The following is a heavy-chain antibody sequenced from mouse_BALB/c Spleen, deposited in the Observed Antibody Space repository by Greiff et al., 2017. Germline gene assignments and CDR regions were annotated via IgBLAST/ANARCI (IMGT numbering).Heavy chain of an antibody. J-gene: IGHJ4*01. Sequence: EVQVVESGAELVKPGASVKLSCTASGFNIKDTYMHWVKQRPEQGLEWIGRIDPANGNTKYDPKFQGKATITADTSSNTAYLQLSSLTSEDTAVYYCATHDGSYAMDYWGQGTSVTVSS. CDR3: ATHDGSYAMDY. CDR2: IDPANGNT. D-gene: IGHD2-3*01. V-gene: IGHV14-3*02. CDR1: GFNIKDTY.